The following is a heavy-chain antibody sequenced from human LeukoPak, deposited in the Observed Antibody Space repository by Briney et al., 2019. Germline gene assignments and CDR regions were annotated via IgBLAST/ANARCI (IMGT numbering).Heavy chain of an antibody. J-gene: IGHJ4*02. CDR2: IYPNSGAT. V-gene: IGHV1-2*02. Sequence: VVSVKVSCKASGYTFTGYYMHWVRQAPGQGLEWMGWIYPNSGATKYAQKFQGRVTMTRDTSISTAYMELSGLRSDDTAMYYCGTLLSNGPFDYWGQGSLVTVSS. CDR3: GTLLSNGPFDY. CDR1: GYTFTGYY.